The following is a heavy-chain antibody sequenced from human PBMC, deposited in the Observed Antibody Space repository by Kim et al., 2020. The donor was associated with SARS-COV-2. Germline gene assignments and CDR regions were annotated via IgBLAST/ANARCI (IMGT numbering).Heavy chain of an antibody. V-gene: IGHV3-23*01. CDR2: ISGSGGST. Sequence: GGSLRLSCAASGFTFSSYAMSWVRQAPGKGLEWVSAISGSGGSTYYADSVKGRFTISRDNSKNTLYLQMNSLRAEDTAVYYCAKAGSGSRLPYYYYYYYMDVWGKGTTVTVSS. D-gene: IGHD3-10*01. CDR3: AKAGSGSRLPYYYYYYYMDV. J-gene: IGHJ6*03. CDR1: GFTFSSYA.